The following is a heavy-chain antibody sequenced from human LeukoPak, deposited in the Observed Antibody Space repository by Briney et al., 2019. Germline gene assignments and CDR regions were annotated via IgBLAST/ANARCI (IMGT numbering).Heavy chain of an antibody. CDR1: GFTFSSYT. V-gene: IGHV3-48*01. J-gene: IGHJ4*02. CDR2: IGTSSTTI. D-gene: IGHD6-13*01. Sequence: GGSLRLSCAASGFTFSSYTMNWVRQPPGKGLEWVSNIGTSSTTIYYADSVKGRFTISRDNAKNSLYLQMNSLRADDTAVYYCAKYLAGVLVPPHFDYWAQGTLVTVSS. CDR3: AKYLAGVLVPPHFDY.